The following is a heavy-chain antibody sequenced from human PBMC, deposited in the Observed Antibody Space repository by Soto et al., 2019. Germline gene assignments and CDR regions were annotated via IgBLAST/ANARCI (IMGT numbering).Heavy chain of an antibody. J-gene: IGHJ4*02. D-gene: IGHD3-22*01. V-gene: IGHV3-30*18. Sequence: PGGSLRLSCAASGFTFNRYGMHWVRQSPGKGLEWVAVISYDGRDEYHADSVKGRFTISRDNSKNTLYLQMNSLRVEETAVYYCAKDSDPYSSSYYFDYWGQGTLVTVSS. CDR2: ISYDGRDE. CDR1: GFTFNRYG. CDR3: AKDSDPYSSSYYFDY.